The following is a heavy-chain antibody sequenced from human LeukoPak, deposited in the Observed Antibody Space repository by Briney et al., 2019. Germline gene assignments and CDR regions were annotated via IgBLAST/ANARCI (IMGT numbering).Heavy chain of an antibody. J-gene: IGHJ5*02. V-gene: IGHV3-11*06. Sequence: GGSLRLSCAASGFTFSDYYMSWIRQAPGKGLEWVSYISSSSSYTNYADSVKGRFTISRDNAKNSLYLQMNSLRAEDTAVYYCGRALDYGETNWFDPWGQGTLVTVSS. CDR3: GRALDYGETNWFDP. D-gene: IGHD4-17*01. CDR1: GFTFSDYY. CDR2: ISSSSSYT.